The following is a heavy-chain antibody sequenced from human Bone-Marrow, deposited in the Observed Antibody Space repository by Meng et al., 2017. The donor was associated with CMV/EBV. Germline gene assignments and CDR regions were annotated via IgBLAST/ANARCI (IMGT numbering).Heavy chain of an antibody. CDR1: GFTFSSYS. J-gene: IGHJ4*02. CDR3: AKVFARWELHDFDY. Sequence: GGSLRLSCAASGFTFSSYSMNWVRQAPGKGLEWVSAISGSGGSTYYADSVKGRFTISRDNSKNTLYLQMNSLRAEDTAVYYCAKVFARWELHDFDYWGQGTLVTVSS. V-gene: IGHV3-23*01. D-gene: IGHD1-26*01. CDR2: ISGSGGST.